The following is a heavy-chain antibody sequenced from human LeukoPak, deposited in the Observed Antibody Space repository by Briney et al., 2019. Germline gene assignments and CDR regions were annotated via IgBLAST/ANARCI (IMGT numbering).Heavy chain of an antibody. CDR2: INHSGST. D-gene: IGHD3-16*02. Sequence: SETLSLTCAVYGGSFSGYYWSWIRQPPGEGLEWIGEINHSGSTNYNPSLKSRVTISVDTSKNQFSLKLSSVTAADTAVYYCARGSRYYDYVWGSYRYRAFDIWGQGTMVTVSS. J-gene: IGHJ3*02. CDR3: ARGSRYYDYVWGSYRYRAFDI. CDR1: GGSFSGYY. V-gene: IGHV4-34*01.